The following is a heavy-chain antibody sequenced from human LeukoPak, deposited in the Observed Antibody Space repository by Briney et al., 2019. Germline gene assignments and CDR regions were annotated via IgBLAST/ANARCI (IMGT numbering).Heavy chain of an antibody. CDR3: ARHKDSYYYMDV. CDR1: GGSISSSSYY. Sequence: SETLSLTCTVSGGSISSSSYYWGWIRQPPGKGLEWIGEINRRGSTNYNPSLKSRAIISVDTSKNQLSLKLTSVTAADTAVYYCARHKDSYYYMDVWGNGTTVTISS. V-gene: IGHV4-39*01. J-gene: IGHJ6*03. CDR2: INRRGST.